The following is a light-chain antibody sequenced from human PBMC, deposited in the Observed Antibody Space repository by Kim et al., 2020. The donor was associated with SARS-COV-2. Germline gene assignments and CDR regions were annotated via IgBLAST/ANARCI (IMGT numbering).Light chain of an antibody. J-gene: IGKJ1*01. CDR1: QGISNL. V-gene: IGKV1-27*01. Sequence: ASLGDTVTITGRASQGISNLLAWYQQKPGRVPTLLIYAASILHSGAPSRFVGSGAGTVFTLTISDLQPEDVGTYYCQKYNDVPWTFGPGTKVDIK. CDR3: QKYNDVPWT. CDR2: AAS.